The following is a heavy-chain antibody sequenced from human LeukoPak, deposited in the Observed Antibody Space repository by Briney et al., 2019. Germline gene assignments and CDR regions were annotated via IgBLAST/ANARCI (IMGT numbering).Heavy chain of an antibody. CDR1: GFTFDDYG. V-gene: IGHV3-20*04. CDR3: AKDMGRGHRYFDWLSTDAFDI. Sequence: GGSLRLSCAASGFTFDDYGMSWVRQGPGKGLEWVSGINWNGGSIVYADSVKGRFTISRDNAKNSLYLQMNSLRAEDTAVYYCAKDMGRGHRYFDWLSTDAFDIWGQGTMVTVSS. D-gene: IGHD3-9*01. J-gene: IGHJ3*02. CDR2: INWNGGSI.